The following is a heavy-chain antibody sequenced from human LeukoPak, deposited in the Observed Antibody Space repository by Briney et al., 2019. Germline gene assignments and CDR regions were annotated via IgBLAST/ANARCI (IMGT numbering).Heavy chain of an antibody. CDR3: ARDRGPYDSSGYYPALDY. D-gene: IGHD3-22*01. Sequence: GGSLRLSCAASGFTFSSYGMHWVRQAPGKGLEWVAVISYDGSNKYYADSVKGRFTISRDNSKNTLYLQMNSLRAEDTAVYYCARDRGPYDSSGYYPALDYWGQGTLVTVFS. CDR1: GFTFSSYG. V-gene: IGHV3-30*03. J-gene: IGHJ4*02. CDR2: ISYDGSNK.